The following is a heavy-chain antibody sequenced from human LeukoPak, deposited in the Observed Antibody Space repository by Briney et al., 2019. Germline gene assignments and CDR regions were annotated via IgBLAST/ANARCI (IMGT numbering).Heavy chain of an antibody. D-gene: IGHD1-7*01. CDR1: GFTFSSYN. Sequence: GGSLRLSCAASGFTFSSYNMNWVRQAPGKGLERVSYISSSSSTIYYADSVKGRFTISRDNAKNSLYLQMNGLRAEDTAVYYCARERLELRGASFSYYMDVWSKGTTVTVSS. CDR2: ISSSSSTI. V-gene: IGHV3-48*01. J-gene: IGHJ6*03. CDR3: ARERLELRGASFSYYMDV.